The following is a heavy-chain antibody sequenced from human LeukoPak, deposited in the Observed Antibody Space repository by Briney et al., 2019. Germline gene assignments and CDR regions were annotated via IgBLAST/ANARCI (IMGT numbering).Heavy chain of an antibody. CDR2: IVPILGIA. CDR3: ARDRRDCSSTSCPTEDY. J-gene: IGHJ4*02. Sequence: SVKVSCKATGGTFSSYAISWGRQGPGQGLEWVGRIVPILGIANYAQKFQGRVTITADKSTSTAYMELSSLRSEDTAVYYCARDRRDCSSTSCPTEDYWGQGTLVTVSS. V-gene: IGHV1-69*04. CDR1: GGTFSSYA. D-gene: IGHD2-2*01.